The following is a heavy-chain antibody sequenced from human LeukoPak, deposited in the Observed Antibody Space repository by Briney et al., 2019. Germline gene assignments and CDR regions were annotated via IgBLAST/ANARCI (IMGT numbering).Heavy chain of an antibody. D-gene: IGHD3-16*01. Sequence: SEALSVTCTLSGGSMSGYYWSWIRPPPRKRLEWIGYIFYSGSTNYTPSLKSRVTISVDTSKNQFPLKLSSVTAADTAVYYCARQSDYVWGSLNWFDPWGQGTLVTVSS. CDR1: GGSMSGYY. CDR2: IFYSGST. J-gene: IGHJ5*02. V-gene: IGHV4-59*08. CDR3: ARQSDYVWGSLNWFDP.